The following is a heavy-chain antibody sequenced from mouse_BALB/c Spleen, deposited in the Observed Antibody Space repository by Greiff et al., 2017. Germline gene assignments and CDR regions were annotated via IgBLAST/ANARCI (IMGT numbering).Heavy chain of an antibody. CDR2: ISTYYGDA. CDR1: GYTFTDYA. D-gene: IGHD3-3*01. Sequence: QVHVKQSGAELVRPGVSVKISCKGSGYTFTDYAMHWVKQSHAKSLEWIGVISTYYGDASYNQKFKGKATMTVDKSSSTAYMELARLTSEDSAIYYCARKGTSYAMDYWGQGTSVTVSS. V-gene: IGHV1S137*01. J-gene: IGHJ4*01. CDR3: ARKGTSYAMDY.